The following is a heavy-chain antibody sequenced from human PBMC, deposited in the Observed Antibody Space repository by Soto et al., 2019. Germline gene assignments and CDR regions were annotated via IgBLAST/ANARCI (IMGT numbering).Heavy chain of an antibody. V-gene: IGHV4-59*08. CDR2: IYYSGST. Sequence: ASETLSLTCTVSGGSISSYYWSWIRQPPGKGQEWIGYIYYSGSTNYNPSLKSRVTISVDTSKNQFSLKLSSVTAADTAVYYCASMITFGGVIVNGAFDIWGQGTMVTVSS. J-gene: IGHJ3*02. CDR1: GGSISSYY. CDR3: ASMITFGGVIVNGAFDI. D-gene: IGHD3-16*02.